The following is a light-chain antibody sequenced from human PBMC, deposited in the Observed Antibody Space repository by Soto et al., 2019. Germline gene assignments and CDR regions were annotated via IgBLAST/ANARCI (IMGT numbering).Light chain of an antibody. V-gene: IGKV1-5*03. CDR1: QSISSW. J-gene: IGKJ1*01. CDR3: QQYNSYWT. CDR2: KAS. Sequence: DIQMTQSSCTLSASVGERVTITCRARQSISSWLAWYQQKPGKAPKLLIYKASSLESGVPSRFSGSGSGTEFTLTISSLQPDDFATYYCQQYNSYWTFAQGTKMDNK.